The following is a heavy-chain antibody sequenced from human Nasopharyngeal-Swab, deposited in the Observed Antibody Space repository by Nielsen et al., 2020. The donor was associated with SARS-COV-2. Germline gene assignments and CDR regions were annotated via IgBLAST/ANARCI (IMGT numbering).Heavy chain of an antibody. D-gene: IGHD3-22*01. CDR1: GYTFTSYA. Sequence: ASVKVSCKASGYTFTSYAMSWVRQAPGQGLEWMGWINTNTGNPTYAQGFTGRFVFFLDTSVSTAYLQISSLKAEDTTVYYCARELYYDSSGPQGYWGQGTLVTVSS. CDR3: ARELYYDSSGPQGY. V-gene: IGHV7-4-1*02. J-gene: IGHJ4*02. CDR2: INTNTGNP.